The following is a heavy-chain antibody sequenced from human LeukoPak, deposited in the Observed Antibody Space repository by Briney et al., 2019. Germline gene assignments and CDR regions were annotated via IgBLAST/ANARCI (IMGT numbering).Heavy chain of an antibody. J-gene: IGHJ4*02. CDR2: IKEDGSEK. Sequence: GGSLRLSCAASGFTFSSYWMSCVRQAPGKGLEWVANIKEDGSEKYDVDAVKGRFTISRDNAKNSLYLQMNSLRAEDTAVYYCATEGYYDSREFDYWGQGTLVTVSS. D-gene: IGHD3-22*01. CDR1: GFTFSSYW. V-gene: IGHV3-7*04. CDR3: ATEGYYDSREFDY.